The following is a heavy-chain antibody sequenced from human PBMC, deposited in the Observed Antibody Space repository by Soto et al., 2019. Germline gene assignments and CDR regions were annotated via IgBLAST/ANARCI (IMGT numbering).Heavy chain of an antibody. V-gene: IGHV3-21*06. J-gene: IGHJ6*02. CDR1: GFTFSSYS. Sequence: EVQLVESGGGLVKPGGSLRLSCVVSGFTFSSYSMNWVRQAPGKGLEWVSSISSSSSYTYYADSVKGRFTIASDNAKNSVYLQMNILRDEDTAVYYCARDFKESQYYYYCMDVWGQGTTVTVSS. CDR2: ISSSSSYT. CDR3: ARDFKESQYYYYCMDV. D-gene: IGHD3-10*01.